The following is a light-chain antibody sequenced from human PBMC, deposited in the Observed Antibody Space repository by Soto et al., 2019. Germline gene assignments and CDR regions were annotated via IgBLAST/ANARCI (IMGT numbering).Light chain of an antibody. CDR1: SSDVGGYNY. V-gene: IGLV2-14*01. CDR2: DVS. Sequence: QSALTQPASVSGSPGQSITISCTGTSSDVGGYNYVSWYQQHPGKAPKLMIYDVSNRPSGVSNRFSGSKSDNTASLTISGLQAEDEADYYCRSYTSSSTQVFGTGTKLTVL. CDR3: RSYTSSSTQV. J-gene: IGLJ1*01.